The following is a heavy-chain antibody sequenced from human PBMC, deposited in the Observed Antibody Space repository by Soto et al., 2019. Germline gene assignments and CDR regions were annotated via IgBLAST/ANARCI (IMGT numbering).Heavy chain of an antibody. CDR2: IYYSGST. Sequence: QVQLQESGPRLVKPSETLSLTCTVSGDSITTSYWSWIRQSPGKGLEWIGYIYYSGSTNYNPSLNSRVTISVNTSQKHFSLKLTSVTAADTAVYYCARVKSGAAFDYWGQGTLVTVSS. D-gene: IGHD1-26*01. CDR1: GDSITTSY. J-gene: IGHJ4*02. V-gene: IGHV4-59*01. CDR3: ARVKSGAAFDY.